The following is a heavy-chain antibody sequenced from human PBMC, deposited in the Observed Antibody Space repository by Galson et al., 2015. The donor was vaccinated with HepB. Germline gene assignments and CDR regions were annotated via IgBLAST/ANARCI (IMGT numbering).Heavy chain of an antibody. Sequence: SLRLSCAASGFTFSSYAMHWVRQAPGKGLEWVAVISYDGSNKYYADSVKGRFTIPRDNSKNTLYLQMNSLRAEDTAVYYCARDSDSGSYRGADYYYGMDVWGQGTTVTVSS. J-gene: IGHJ6*02. V-gene: IGHV3-30*04. CDR2: ISYDGSNK. CDR1: GFTFSSYA. CDR3: ARDSDSGSYRGADYYYGMDV. D-gene: IGHD3-10*01.